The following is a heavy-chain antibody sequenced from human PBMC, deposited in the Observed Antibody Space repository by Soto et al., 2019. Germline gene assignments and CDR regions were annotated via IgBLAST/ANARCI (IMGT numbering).Heavy chain of an antibody. J-gene: IGHJ5*01. CDR1: GGSISTYY. V-gene: IGHV4-4*07. CDR3: ARKPKYSSRWFHY. CDR2: IYTRGST. D-gene: IGHD3-22*01. Sequence: RSETLSLTCTMSGGSISTYYWTWIRQPAGKGLEWIGRIYTRGSTNYNASLKSRVTLSVDTPKNQFSLKLRSVTAADTALYYCARKPKYSSRWFHYCGQRTLVTVS.